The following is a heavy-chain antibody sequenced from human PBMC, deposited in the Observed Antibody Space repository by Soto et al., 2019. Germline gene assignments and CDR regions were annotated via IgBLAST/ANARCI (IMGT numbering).Heavy chain of an antibody. CDR1: GGSIISYY. CDR3: ARGSAAGTKSPFDY. J-gene: IGHJ4*02. Sequence: PSETLSHTCTVSGGSIISYYWSWIRQPPGKGLEWIGYIFYSGSTNYNPSLKSRVTISVDTSKKQFSLKLSSVTAADTAVYYCARGSAAGTKSPFDYWGQGTLVTVSS. V-gene: IGHV4-59*08. CDR2: IFYSGST. D-gene: IGHD6-13*01.